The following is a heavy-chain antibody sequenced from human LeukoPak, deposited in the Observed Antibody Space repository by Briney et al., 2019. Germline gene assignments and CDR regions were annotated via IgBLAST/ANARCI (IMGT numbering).Heavy chain of an antibody. CDR1: GFSFYDYG. CDR3: ARGGISIFGVVIYMDV. D-gene: IGHD3-3*01. CDR2: INWNGDST. V-gene: IGHV3-20*04. Sequence: GGTLRCSCAASGFSFYDYGMSWLPQAPGKGLEWFSGINWNGDSTDYADSVKGRFTISRDNDKNSLFLQMNSLRVEDTALYYCARGGISIFGVVIYMDVWGKGTTVTVSS. J-gene: IGHJ6*03.